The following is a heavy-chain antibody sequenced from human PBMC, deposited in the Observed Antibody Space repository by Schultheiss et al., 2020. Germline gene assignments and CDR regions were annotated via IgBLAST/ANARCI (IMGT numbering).Heavy chain of an antibody. CDR3: ARAWKEAVDAFDI. CDR2: IYYSGST. D-gene: IGHD1-1*01. J-gene: IGHJ3*02. V-gene: IGHV4-31*03. CDR1: GGSISSGGYY. Sequence: SETLSLTCTVSGGSISSGGYYWSWIRQHPGKGLEWIGYIYYSGSTYYNPSLKSRVTISVDTSKNQFSLKLSSVTAADTAVYYCARAWKEAVDAFDIWGQGTMVTVSS.